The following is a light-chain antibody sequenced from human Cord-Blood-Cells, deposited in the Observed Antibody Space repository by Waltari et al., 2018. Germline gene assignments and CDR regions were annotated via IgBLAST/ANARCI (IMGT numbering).Light chain of an antibody. CDR2: DVS. V-gene: IGLV2-14*01. Sequence: QSALTQPASVSGSPGQSITISYTGTSSDVGGYNYFSWYQQHPGKAPKPMIYDVSNRPSGVSNRFSGSKSGNTASLTISGLQAEDEADYYCSSYTSSSTWVFGGGTKLTVL. CDR1: SSDVGGYNY. CDR3: SSYTSSSTWV. J-gene: IGLJ3*02.